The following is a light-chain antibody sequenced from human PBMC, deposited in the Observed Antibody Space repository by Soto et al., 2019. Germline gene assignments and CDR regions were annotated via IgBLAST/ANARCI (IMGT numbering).Light chain of an antibody. CDR3: SSYTSSSTPL. CDR1: SSDVGGYNY. J-gene: IGLJ2*01. V-gene: IGLV2-14*01. CDR2: DVS. Sequence: QSVLTQPASVSGSPGQSITISCTGTSSDVGGYNYVSWYQQHPGKAPKLMIYDVSNRPSGVSNRFSGSMSGNTASLTISGLQAEDEADYYCSSYTSSSTPLFGGGTKLTVL.